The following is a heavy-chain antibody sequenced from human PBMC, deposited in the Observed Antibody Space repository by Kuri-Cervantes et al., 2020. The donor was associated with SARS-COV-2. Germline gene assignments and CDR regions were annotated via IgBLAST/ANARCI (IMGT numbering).Heavy chain of an antibody. CDR1: GFTFSSYA. V-gene: IGHV3-23*01. Sequence: GGSLRLSCAASGFTFSSYAMSWVRQAPGKGLEWVSAISGSGGSTYYADSVKGRFTISRDNSKNTLYPQMNSLRAEDTAVYYCASNPLPSSGYIYGSPYYYYMDVWGKGTTVTVSS. D-gene: IGHD5-18*01. CDR3: ASNPLPSSGYIYGSPYYYYMDV. CDR2: ISGSGGST. J-gene: IGHJ6*03.